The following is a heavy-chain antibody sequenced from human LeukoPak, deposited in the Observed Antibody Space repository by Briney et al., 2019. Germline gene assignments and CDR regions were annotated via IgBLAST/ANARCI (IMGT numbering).Heavy chain of an antibody. V-gene: IGHV1-24*01. Sequence: ASVKVSCKVSGYTLTELSMHWVRQAPGRGLVWMGGFDPEDGETIYAQKFQGRVTMTEDTSTDTAYMELSSLRSEDTAVYYCATGAWDDAFDIWGQGTMVTVSS. CDR1: GYTLTELS. CDR2: FDPEDGET. CDR3: ATGAWDDAFDI. J-gene: IGHJ3*02. D-gene: IGHD1-26*01.